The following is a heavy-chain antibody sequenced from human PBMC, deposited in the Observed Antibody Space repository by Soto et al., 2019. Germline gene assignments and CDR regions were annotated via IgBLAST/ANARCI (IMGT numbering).Heavy chain of an antibody. J-gene: IGHJ4*02. V-gene: IGHV4-34*01. CDR1: GGSFSGYY. Sequence: PSETLSLTCAVYGGSFSGYYWSWIRQPPGKGLEWIGEINHSGSTNYNPSLKSRVTISVDTSKNQFSLKLSSVTAADTAVYYCARGRKYYYGSGSYSIDYWGQGTLVTVSS. D-gene: IGHD3-10*01. CDR2: INHSGST. CDR3: ARGRKYYYGSGSYSIDY.